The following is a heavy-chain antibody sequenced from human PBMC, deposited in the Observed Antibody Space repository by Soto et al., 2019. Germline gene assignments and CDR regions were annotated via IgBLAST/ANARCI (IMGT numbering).Heavy chain of an antibody. CDR2: IYWDDDK. CDR1: GFSISTNGXG. V-gene: IGHV2-5*02. J-gene: IGHJ5*02. Sequence: QITLKESGPTLVKPTQTLTXTCTXXGFSISTNGXGVGWIRQPPGKALEWLAFIYWDDDKRYSPSLKSRLTITKDTSKNQVVLTMTNMDPVDTGTYXCXXXXXXXXXXXXXXFXPWGQGTLVTVSS. CDR3: XXXXXXXXXXXXXXFXP.